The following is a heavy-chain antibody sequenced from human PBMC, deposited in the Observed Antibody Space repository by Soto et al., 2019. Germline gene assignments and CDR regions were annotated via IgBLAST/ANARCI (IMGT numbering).Heavy chain of an antibody. CDR1: GFTFSSYA. CDR3: AKDDDYVWGSLPDY. Sequence: GGSLRLSCAASGFTFSSYAMSWVRQAPGKGLEWVSAISGSGGSTYYADSVKGRFTISRDNSKNTLYLQMNSLRAEDTAVYYCAKDDDYVWGSLPDYWGQGTLVTVSS. CDR2: ISGSGGST. J-gene: IGHJ4*02. V-gene: IGHV3-23*01. D-gene: IGHD3-16*01.